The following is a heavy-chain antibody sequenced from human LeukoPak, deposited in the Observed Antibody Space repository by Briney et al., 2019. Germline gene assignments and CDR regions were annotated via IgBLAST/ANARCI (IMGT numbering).Heavy chain of an antibody. J-gene: IGHJ5*02. CDR2: IYYSGST. Sequence: SDTLSLTCTVSGGSISSYYWSWIRQPPGKGLEWIGYIYYSGSTNYNPSLKSRVTISVDTSKNQFSLKLSSVTAADTAVYYCARRRTIFGVVIETWGQGTLVTVSS. CDR3: ARRRTIFGVVIET. CDR1: GGSISSYY. D-gene: IGHD3-3*01. V-gene: IGHV4-59*01.